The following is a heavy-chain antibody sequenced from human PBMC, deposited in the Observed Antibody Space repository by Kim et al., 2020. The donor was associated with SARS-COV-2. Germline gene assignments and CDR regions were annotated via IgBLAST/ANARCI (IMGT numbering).Heavy chain of an antibody. Sequence: GGSLRLSCAASGFTFSSYAMSWVRQAPGKGLEWVSAISGSGGSTYYADSVKGRFTISRDNSKNTLYLQMNSLRAEDTAVYYCAKAPPERIMIFGVVIWDYYFDYWGQGTLVTVSS. CDR3: AKAPPERIMIFGVVIWDYYFDY. J-gene: IGHJ4*02. CDR1: GFTFSSYA. D-gene: IGHD3-3*01. V-gene: IGHV3-23*01. CDR2: ISGSGGST.